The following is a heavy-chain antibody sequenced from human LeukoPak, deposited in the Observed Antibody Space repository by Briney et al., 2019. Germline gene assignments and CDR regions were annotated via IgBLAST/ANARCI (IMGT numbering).Heavy chain of an antibody. Sequence: PSETLSLTCTVSGGSIISIGYYWGWIRQPPGKGLEWIGSIYYGGSDYYNPSLKSRVTISVDTSRNQFSLKVSSVTAAETAVYYCARLKGYGYGYGDYWGQGTLVTVSS. CDR3: ARLKGYGYGYGDY. V-gene: IGHV4-39*01. CDR2: IYYGGSD. CDR1: GGSIISIGYY. D-gene: IGHD5-18*01. J-gene: IGHJ4*02.